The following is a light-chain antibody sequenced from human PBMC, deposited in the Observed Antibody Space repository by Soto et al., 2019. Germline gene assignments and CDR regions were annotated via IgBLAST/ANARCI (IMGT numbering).Light chain of an antibody. CDR1: QSISRY. V-gene: IGKV1-39*01. J-gene: IGKJ1*01. CDR2: AAS. CDR3: QQYNNWHTWT. Sequence: DIHMTQSPSSLSASVGYIFTITCRASQSISRYLNWYQQKPGKAPKLLIYAASTLQSGVPSRFRGSGSGTEFTLTISSLKSQDFAVYYCQQYNNWHTWTFGHGTQVDIK.